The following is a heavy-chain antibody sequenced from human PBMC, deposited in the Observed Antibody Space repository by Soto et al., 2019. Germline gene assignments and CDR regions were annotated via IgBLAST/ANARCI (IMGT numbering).Heavy chain of an antibody. CDR1: GYTFTGYY. Sequence: GASVKVSCKASGYTFTGYYMHWVRQAPGQGLEWMGWINPNSGGTNYAQKFQGWVTMTRDTSISTAYMELSRLRSDDTAVYYCARDGYSSGWYGYYYYGMDVWGQGTTVTVSS. CDR3: ARDGYSSGWYGYYYYGMDV. D-gene: IGHD6-19*01. J-gene: IGHJ6*02. CDR2: INPNSGGT. V-gene: IGHV1-2*04.